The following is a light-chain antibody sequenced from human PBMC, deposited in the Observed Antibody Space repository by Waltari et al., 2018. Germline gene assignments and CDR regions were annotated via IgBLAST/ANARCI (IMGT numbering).Light chain of an antibody. CDR1: SXNIGAGYD. Sequence: QSVLTQPPSVSGAPGQRVTISCTGSSXNIGAGYDVHWYRQFPGTAPKLLISGNTNRPSGVPDRFSGPKSATSASLAITGLQAEDXADYYCQSYDGSLSGXVFGGGTKVTVL. V-gene: IGLV1-40*01. CDR2: GNT. CDR3: QSYDGSLSGXV. J-gene: IGLJ3*02.